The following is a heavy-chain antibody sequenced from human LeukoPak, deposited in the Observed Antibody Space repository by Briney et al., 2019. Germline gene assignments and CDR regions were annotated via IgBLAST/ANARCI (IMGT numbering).Heavy chain of an antibody. CDR1: GGSFSGYY. J-gene: IGHJ6*03. V-gene: IGHV4-34*01. CDR3: ARDLVATISYYYYMDV. D-gene: IGHD5-12*01. Sequence: SETLSLTCAVYGGSFSGYYWSWIRQPPGKGLEWIGEINHSGSTNYNPSLKSRVTISVDTSKNQFSLKLSSVTAADTAVYYCARDLVATISYYYYMDVWGKGTTVTVSS. CDR2: INHSGST.